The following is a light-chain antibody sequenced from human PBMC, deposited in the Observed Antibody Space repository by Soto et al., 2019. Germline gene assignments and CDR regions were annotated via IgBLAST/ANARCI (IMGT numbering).Light chain of an antibody. V-gene: IGLV4-69*01. J-gene: IGLJ3*02. CDR2: LNSDGSH. CDR3: QTWGTGIWV. CDR1: SGHSNYA. Sequence: QPVLTQPPSASASLGASVKLTCILDSGHSNYAIAWHQLQPEKGPRFLMHLNSDGSHNKGDGIPDRFSGSSSGAERYLTISSLQSDDESQYYCQTWGTGIWVFGGGTKVTVL.